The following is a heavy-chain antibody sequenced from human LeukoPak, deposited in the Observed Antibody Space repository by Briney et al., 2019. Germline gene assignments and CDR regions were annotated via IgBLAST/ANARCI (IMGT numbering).Heavy chain of an antibody. CDR1: GGTFSSYA. D-gene: IGHD5-24*01. CDR3: ARRGDGYNQGYFDY. V-gene: IGHV1-69*05. CDR2: IIPIFGTA. Sequence: ASVKVSCKASGGTFSSYAISWVRQAPGQGLEWMGGIIPIFGTANYAQKFQGRVTITTDESTSTAYMELSSLRSEDTAVYYCARRGDGYNQGYFDYWAREPWSPSPQ. J-gene: IGHJ4*02.